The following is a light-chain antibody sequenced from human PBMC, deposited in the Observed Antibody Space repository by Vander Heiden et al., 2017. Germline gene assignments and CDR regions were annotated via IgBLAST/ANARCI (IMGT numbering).Light chain of an antibody. J-gene: IGLJ1*01. V-gene: IGLV2-14*03. CDR2: DVS. CDR3: CSYTSSSTLYV. Sequence: QSALTQPASVSGSPGQSITISCTGSSSDIGGYNYVSWYQQHPGKAPKLMIHDVSDRPSGVSNRFSGSKSGNTASLTISGLQAEYEADYYCCSYTSSSTLYVFGTGTKVTGL. CDR1: SSDIGGYNY.